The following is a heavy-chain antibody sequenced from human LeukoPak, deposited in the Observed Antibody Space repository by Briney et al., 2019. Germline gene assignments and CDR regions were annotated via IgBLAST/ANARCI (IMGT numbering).Heavy chain of an antibody. V-gene: IGHV1-2*02. J-gene: IGHJ4*02. CDR2: INPNSGGT. D-gene: IGHD1-26*01. CDR3: ARGMWELQCYYIDF. Sequence: ASVKVSCKASRYTLTGSYMHCARQAPGQRLEWMGWINPNSGGTNYAQKFQGRVTMTRDTSISTAYMELSRLRSDDTAVYYGARGMWELQCYYIDFWGQGTLVTVSS. CDR1: RYTLTGSY.